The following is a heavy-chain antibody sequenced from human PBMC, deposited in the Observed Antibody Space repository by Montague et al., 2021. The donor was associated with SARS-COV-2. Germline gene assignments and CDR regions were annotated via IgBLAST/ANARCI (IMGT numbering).Heavy chain of an antibody. D-gene: IGHD2-21*01. J-gene: IGHJ4*02. V-gene: IGHV4-34*01. Sequence: SETLSLTCAVYGGSFGDDHWSWIRQPPGKGLEWIGVIKHSGSTNYNPSLKSRVTISLDTPKNQFSLKLNSVTAADTAVYFCARGHLSVSIIVVVFTSAYYYVDYWGQGAQVTVSS. CDR2: IKHSGST. CDR3: ARGHLSVSIIVVVFTSAYYYVDY. CDR1: GGSFGDDH.